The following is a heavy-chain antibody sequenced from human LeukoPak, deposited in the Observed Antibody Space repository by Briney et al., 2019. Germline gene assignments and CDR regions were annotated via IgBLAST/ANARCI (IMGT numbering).Heavy chain of an antibody. V-gene: IGHV3-33*01. CDR3: ARDQDYWNDEYYGMDV. CDR2: IWYDGSNK. J-gene: IGHJ6*02. D-gene: IGHD1-1*01. CDR1: GFTFSSYG. Sequence: PGRSLRLSHAASGFTFSSYGTHWVRQDPGKGLEWMAVIWYDGSNKYYADSVKGRFTISRDNSKNTLYLQMNSLRAEDTAVYYCARDQDYWNDEYYGMDVWGQGTTVTVSS.